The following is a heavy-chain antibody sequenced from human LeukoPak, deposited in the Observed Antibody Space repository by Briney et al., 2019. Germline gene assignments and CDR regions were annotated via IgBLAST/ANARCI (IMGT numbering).Heavy chain of an antibody. Sequence: GGSLRLSCAASGFTFSSHSMSWVRQAPGKGLEWVSSISSSSYIYYADSVKGRFTISRDNAKNSLYLQMNSLRAEDTAVYYCARVSYYDSSGYPYYMDVWGKGTTVTISS. CDR1: GFTFSSHS. D-gene: IGHD3-22*01. CDR3: ARVSYYDSSGYPYYMDV. CDR2: ISSSSYI. J-gene: IGHJ6*03. V-gene: IGHV3-21*01.